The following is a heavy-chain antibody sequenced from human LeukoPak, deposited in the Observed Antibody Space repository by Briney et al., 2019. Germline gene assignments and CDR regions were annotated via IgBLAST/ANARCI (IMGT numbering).Heavy chain of an antibody. CDR1: GFTFDDYA. Sequence: GGSLRLSCAASGFTFDDYAMHWVRQAPGKGLEWVSGISWNSGSIGYADSVKGRFTISRDNAKNSLYLQMNSLRVEDTALYYCAKDSKQWLGPVLFDPGGQGTLVTVSS. V-gene: IGHV3-9*01. CDR2: ISWNSGSI. CDR3: AKDSKQWLGPVLFDP. J-gene: IGHJ5*02. D-gene: IGHD6-19*01.